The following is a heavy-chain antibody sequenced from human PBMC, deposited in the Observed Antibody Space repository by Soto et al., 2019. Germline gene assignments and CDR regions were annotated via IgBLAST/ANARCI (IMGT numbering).Heavy chain of an antibody. D-gene: IGHD6-19*01. J-gene: IGHJ4*02. Sequence: QITLKESGPTLVKPTQTLTLTCTFSGFSLSTSGVGVGWIRQPPGKALEWLALIYWDDDKRYSPSLKSRLTITKDTSKNQVVLTMTNMDPVDTATYYCAQAVAGTFSVDYWGQGTLVTVSS. CDR3: AQAVAGTFSVDY. V-gene: IGHV2-5*02. CDR1: GFSLSTSGVG. CDR2: IYWDDDK.